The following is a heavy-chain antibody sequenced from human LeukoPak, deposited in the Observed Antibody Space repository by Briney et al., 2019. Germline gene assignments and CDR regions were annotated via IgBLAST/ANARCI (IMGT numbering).Heavy chain of an antibody. Sequence: GSLRLSCAASGFTFSSYGMHWVRQAPGKGLEWVAVIRYDGSNKYYADSVKGRFTISRDNSKNTLYLQMNSLRAEDTAVYYCARDALPAATPYYFDYWGQGTLVTVSS. CDR1: GFTFSSYG. CDR2: IRYDGSNK. V-gene: IGHV3-33*01. CDR3: ARDALPAATPYYFDY. J-gene: IGHJ4*02. D-gene: IGHD2-2*01.